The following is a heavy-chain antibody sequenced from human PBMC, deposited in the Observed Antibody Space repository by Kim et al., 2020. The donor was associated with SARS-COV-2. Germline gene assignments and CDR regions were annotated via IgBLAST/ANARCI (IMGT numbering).Heavy chain of an antibody. V-gene: IGHV3-23*01. D-gene: IGHD3-22*01. CDR3: AKYHPSNGWPTFDS. J-gene: IGHJ4*02. CDR2: VNNGGNS. CDR1: GFTFSSRA. Sequence: GGSLRLSCVASGFTFSSRAMSWVRQPPGKGLEWIASVNNGGNSYYANSVKGRFTLSRDNTMDTLHLQMNSLTAESTALYYCAKYHPSNGWPTFDSWGQGT.